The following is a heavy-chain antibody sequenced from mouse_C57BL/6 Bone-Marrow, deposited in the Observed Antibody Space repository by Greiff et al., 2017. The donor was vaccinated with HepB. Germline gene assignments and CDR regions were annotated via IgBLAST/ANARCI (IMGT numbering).Heavy chain of an antibody. CDR1: GYTFTSYW. Sequence: VQLQQPGAELVKPGASVKLSCKASGYTFTSYWMHWVKQRPGQGLEWIGMINPNSGSTNYNEKFKSKATLTVDKSSSTAYMQLSSLTSEDSAVYYCARPTMTSYYFDYWGQGTTLTVSS. V-gene: IGHV1-64*01. CDR3: ARPTMTSYYFDY. J-gene: IGHJ2*01. CDR2: INPNSGST. D-gene: IGHD2-10*01.